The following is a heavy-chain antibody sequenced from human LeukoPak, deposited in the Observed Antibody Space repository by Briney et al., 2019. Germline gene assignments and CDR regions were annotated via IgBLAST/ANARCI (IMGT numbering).Heavy chain of an antibody. J-gene: IGHJ3*02. CDR1: GFTFRNYG. V-gene: IGHV3-64*01. D-gene: IGHD6-6*01. Sequence: GGSLRLSCAASGFTFRNYGMHWVRQAPGKGLEYVSAISPNGGSTYYANSVKGRFTISRDNSKNTVYLQMGSLRAEDTAVYYCAKDLLSYSSSSDAFDIWGQGTMVTVSS. CDR3: AKDLLSYSSSSDAFDI. CDR2: ISPNGGST.